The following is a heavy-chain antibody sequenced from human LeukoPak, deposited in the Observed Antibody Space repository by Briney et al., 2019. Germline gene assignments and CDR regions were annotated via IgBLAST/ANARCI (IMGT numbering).Heavy chain of an antibody. Sequence: ASVKASCKASGGTFSNYAINWVRQAPGQGLEWKGGIISFFGTTNYAQNFQGRVKITADESTGTAYMELSSLRSEDTAVYYCARDLRYDSSGHYYLPTPWGQGTRVTVSS. CDR3: ARDLRYDSSGHYYLPTP. CDR1: GGTFSNYA. V-gene: IGHV1-69*01. J-gene: IGHJ5*02. D-gene: IGHD3-22*01. CDR2: IISFFGTT.